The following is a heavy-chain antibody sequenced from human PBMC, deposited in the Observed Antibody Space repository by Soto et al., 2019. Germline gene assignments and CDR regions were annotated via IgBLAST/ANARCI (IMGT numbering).Heavy chain of an antibody. D-gene: IGHD6-19*01. Sequence: SVKVSCKASGYTFTSYAISWVRQAPGQGLEWMGGIIPIFGTANYAQKFQGRVTITADESTSTAYMELSSLRSEDTAVYYCARRYSSVSSLDYWGQGTLVTVSS. CDR2: IIPIFGTA. CDR1: GYTFTSYA. V-gene: IGHV1-69*13. CDR3: ARRYSSVSSLDY. J-gene: IGHJ4*02.